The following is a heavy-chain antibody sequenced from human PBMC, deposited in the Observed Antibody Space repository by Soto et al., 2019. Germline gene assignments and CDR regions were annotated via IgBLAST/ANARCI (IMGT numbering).Heavy chain of an antibody. Sequence: QVQLQQWGAGLLKPSETLSLTCAVYGGSFSGYYWSWIRQPPGKGLEWIGEINHSGSTNYNPSLTSRVTLSVDTSKNQFSLKLSSVTAADTAVYYCARAYSSSPDSFFGYWGQGTLVTVSS. CDR3: ARAYSSSPDSFFGY. CDR1: GGSFSGYY. D-gene: IGHD6-13*01. V-gene: IGHV4-34*01. CDR2: INHSGST. J-gene: IGHJ4*02.